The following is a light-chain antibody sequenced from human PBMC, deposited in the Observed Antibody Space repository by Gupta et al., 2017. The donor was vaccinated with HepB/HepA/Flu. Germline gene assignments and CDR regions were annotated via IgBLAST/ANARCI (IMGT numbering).Light chain of an antibody. Sequence: DIVMTQSPLSLPVTPGEPASISCRSSHSPLHSDGNNYLEWYLQRPGQSPQLLIYLGSNRAYGVPDRFSGSGSGTDFTLKSSRVEAEDVGVYYCMCDVAPTTFGQGTRLEIK. J-gene: IGKJ5*01. CDR1: HSPLHSDGNNY. CDR2: LGS. V-gene: IGKV2-28*01. CDR3: MCDVAPTT.